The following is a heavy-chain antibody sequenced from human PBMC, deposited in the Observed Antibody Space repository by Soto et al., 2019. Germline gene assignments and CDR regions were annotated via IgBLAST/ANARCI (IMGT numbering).Heavy chain of an antibody. CDR3: AINYKYYYDSSGYWFDP. D-gene: IGHD3-22*01. Sequence: ASVKVSCKASGYTLTSYGISWVRQAPGQGLEWMGWISAYNGNTNYAQKLQGRVTMTTDTSTSTAYMELRSLRSDDTAVYYCAINYKYYYDSSGYWFDPWGQGTLVTVSS. CDR2: ISAYNGNT. V-gene: IGHV1-18*04. J-gene: IGHJ5*02. CDR1: GYTLTSYG.